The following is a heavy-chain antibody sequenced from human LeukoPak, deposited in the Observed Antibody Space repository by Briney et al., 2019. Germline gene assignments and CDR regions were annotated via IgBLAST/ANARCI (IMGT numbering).Heavy chain of an antibody. Sequence: GGSLRLSCAASGFTFDDYGMSWVRHAPGKGLEWVSGINWNGGSTGYADSVKGRFTISRDNAKNSLYLQMNSLRAEDTALYYCARAELYYGDYVPIKFDPWGQGTLVTVSS. J-gene: IGHJ5*02. CDR2: INWNGGST. CDR1: GFTFDDYG. CDR3: ARAELYYGDYVPIKFDP. D-gene: IGHD4-17*01. V-gene: IGHV3-20*04.